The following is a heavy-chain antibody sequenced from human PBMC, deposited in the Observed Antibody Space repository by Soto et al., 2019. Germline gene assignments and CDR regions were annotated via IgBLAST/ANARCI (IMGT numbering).Heavy chain of an antibody. D-gene: IGHD1-1*01. J-gene: IGHJ3*01. CDR2: ISGSSSYI. V-gene: IGHV3-21*06. CDR3: ARYIKPGTTSFDTFDV. Sequence: GGSLRLSCTASGFIFSTYTMNWVRQAPGKGLEWVSSISGSSSYIYYADSVKGRFIISRDKSRNSLYLQMNSLRAEDTAVYFCARYIKPGTTSFDTFDVWGQGTLVTVSS. CDR1: GFIFSTYT.